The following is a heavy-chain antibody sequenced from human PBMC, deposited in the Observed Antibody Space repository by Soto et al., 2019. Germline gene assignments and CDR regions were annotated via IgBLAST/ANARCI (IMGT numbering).Heavy chain of an antibody. V-gene: IGHV4-34*01. D-gene: IGHD6-19*01. CDR1: GGSFSGYY. CDR3: ARNRSIIAVAGFDP. CDR2: INHSGSA. Sequence: SETLSLTCAVYGGSFSGYYWSWIRQPPGKGLEWIGEINHSGSANYNPSLKSRVTISVDTSKNQFSLKLSSVTAADTAVYYCARNRSIIAVAGFDPWGQGTLVTVSS. J-gene: IGHJ5*02.